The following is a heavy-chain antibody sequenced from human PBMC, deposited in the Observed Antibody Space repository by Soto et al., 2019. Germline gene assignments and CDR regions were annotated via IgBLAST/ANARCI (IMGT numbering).Heavy chain of an antibody. V-gene: IGHV1-46*03. CDR1: EHTFTSYY. D-gene: IGHD2-2*01. Sequence: GASVKVSCKASEHTFTSYYVHWVRQAPGQGLEWLGIINPSGGSTSYAQRFQGRVTMTRDTSTSTVYMELSSLRSDDTAVYYCARSDFVVVPAANDIFNIWGQGTMVTVSS. CDR3: ARSDFVVVPAANDIFNI. CDR2: INPSGGST. J-gene: IGHJ3*02.